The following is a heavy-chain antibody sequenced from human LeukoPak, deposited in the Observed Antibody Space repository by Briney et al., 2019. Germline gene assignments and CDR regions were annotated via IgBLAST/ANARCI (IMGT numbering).Heavy chain of an antibody. V-gene: IGHV3-48*03. CDR2: ISSSGSTI. J-gene: IGHJ4*02. CDR1: GFTFSSYE. CDR3: ARVPISSSWDHYFDY. D-gene: IGHD6-13*01. Sequence: PGGSLRLSCAASGFTFSSYEMNWVRQAPGKGLEWVSYISSSGSTIYYADSVKGRFTISRDNAKNSLYLQMNSLRAEDTAVYYCARVPISSSWDHYFDYWGQGTLVTVSS.